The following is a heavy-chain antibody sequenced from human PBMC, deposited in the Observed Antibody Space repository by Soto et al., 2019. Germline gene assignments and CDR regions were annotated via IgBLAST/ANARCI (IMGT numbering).Heavy chain of an antibody. CDR1: GFTFSSYA. Sequence: TGGSLRLSCAASGFTFSSYAMHWVRQAPGKGLEWVAVISYDGSNKYYADSVKGRFTISRDNSKNTLYLQMNSLRAEDTAVYYCARDQGPYYYGAGSYFYYYDYGMDVGGQGTTVTAP. CDR2: ISYDGSNK. V-gene: IGHV3-30-3*01. D-gene: IGHD3-10*01. J-gene: IGHJ6*02. CDR3: ARDQGPYYYGAGSYFYYYDYGMDV.